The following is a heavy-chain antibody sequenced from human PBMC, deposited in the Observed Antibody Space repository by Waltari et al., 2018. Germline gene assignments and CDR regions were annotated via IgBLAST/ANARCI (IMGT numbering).Heavy chain of an antibody. CDR2: ISSSSSYI. D-gene: IGHD3-10*01. J-gene: IGHJ3*02. CDR1: GFTFSSYS. Sequence: EVQLVESGGGLVKPGGSLRLSCAASGFTFSSYSLNWVRQAPGKGLEWVSSISSSSSYIYYADSVKGRFTISRDNAKNSLYLQMNSLRAEDTAVYYCARDNPLGAGSGKREGAFDIWGQGTMVTVSS. V-gene: IGHV3-21*03. CDR3: ARDNPLGAGSGKREGAFDI.